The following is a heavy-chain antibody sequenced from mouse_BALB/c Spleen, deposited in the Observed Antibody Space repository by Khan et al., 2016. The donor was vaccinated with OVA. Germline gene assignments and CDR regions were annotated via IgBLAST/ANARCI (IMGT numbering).Heavy chain of an antibody. CDR2: IWGGGST. CDR1: GFSLTDYG. V-gene: IGHV2-6-5*01. J-gene: IGHJ4*01. Sequence: VQLQESGPGLVAPSQSLSITCTVSGFSLTDYGVNWIRQPPGKGLEWLGIIWGGGSTHYNSALQSRMIISKDNSKNQVFLKMHSLQTDDTAMCYCSKPFNAHYYAMGYWGQGTSVTVSS. CDR3: SKPFNAHYYAMGY.